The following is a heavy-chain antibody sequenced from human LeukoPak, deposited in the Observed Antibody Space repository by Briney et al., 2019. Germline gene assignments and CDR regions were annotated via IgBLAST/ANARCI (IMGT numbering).Heavy chain of an antibody. D-gene: IGHD1-14*01. J-gene: IGHJ4*02. CDR2: IYYRGTT. Sequence: PSETLSLTCSVSGDSINSRFWSWVRQSPGRGLEWIGYIYYRGTTTYNPSLKSRVTISIDTSVSQFSLRLGSVTAADTAVYFCVRGGPTRNPQYHFDYWGQGILVTVSS. V-gene: IGHV4-59*11. CDR1: GDSINSRF. CDR3: VRGGPTRNPQYHFDY.